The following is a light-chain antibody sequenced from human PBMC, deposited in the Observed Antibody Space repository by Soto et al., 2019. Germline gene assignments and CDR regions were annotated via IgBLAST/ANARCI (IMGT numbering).Light chain of an antibody. J-gene: IGLJ1*01. CDR1: NSNIGAGYD. CDR2: TNN. V-gene: IGLV1-40*01. CDR3: QSYDSRLSAYV. Sequence: QSVLTQPPSVSGAPGQRVTISCTGSNSNIGAGYDVHWYLQLPGTAPKLLVYTNNNRPSGVPDRFSGSKSGTSASLAITGLRAEDEADYYCQSYDSRLSAYVFGSGTKLTVL.